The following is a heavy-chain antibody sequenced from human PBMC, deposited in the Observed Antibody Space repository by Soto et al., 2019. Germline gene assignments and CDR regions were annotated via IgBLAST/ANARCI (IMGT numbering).Heavy chain of an antibody. CDR3: ARQPPYDILTGPYYYGMDV. CDR2: ISAYNGNT. V-gene: IGHV1-18*01. J-gene: IGHJ6*02. Sequence: ASVKVSCKASGYTFTSYGISWVRQAPGQGLEWMGWISAYNGNTNYAQKLQGRVTMTTDTSTSTAYMELRSLRSDDTAVYYCARQPPYDILTGPYYYGMDVWGQGTTVTVSS. D-gene: IGHD3-9*01. CDR1: GYTFTSYG.